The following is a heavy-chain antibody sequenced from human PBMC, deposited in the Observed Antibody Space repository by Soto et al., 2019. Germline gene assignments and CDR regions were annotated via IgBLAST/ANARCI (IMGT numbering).Heavy chain of an antibody. J-gene: IGHJ4*02. D-gene: IGHD1-1*01. Sequence: QVHLVQSGAEVKKPGASVKVSCKGSGYAFTTYGITWVRQAPGQGLEWMGWISAHNGNTNYAQKLQGRVTVTRDTATSTAYMELSSMGSDDTAVYYCARGRYGDYWGQGALVTVSS. CDR3: ARGRYGDY. CDR1: GYAFTTYG. CDR2: ISAHNGNT. V-gene: IGHV1-18*01.